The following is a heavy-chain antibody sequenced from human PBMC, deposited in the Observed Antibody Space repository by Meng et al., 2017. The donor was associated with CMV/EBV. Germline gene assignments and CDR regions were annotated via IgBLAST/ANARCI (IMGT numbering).Heavy chain of an antibody. CDR2: ISYDGSNK. J-gene: IGHJ4*02. Sequence: GESLKISCAASGFTFSSYAMHWVRQAPGKGLEWVAVISYDGSNKYYADSVKGRFTISRDNSKNTLYLQMNSLRAEDTAVYYCASDSGRPLTYYYDSSGYYTFDYWGQGTLVTVSS. D-gene: IGHD3-22*01. V-gene: IGHV3-30-3*01. CDR3: ASDSGRPLTYYYDSSGYYTFDY. CDR1: GFTFSSYA.